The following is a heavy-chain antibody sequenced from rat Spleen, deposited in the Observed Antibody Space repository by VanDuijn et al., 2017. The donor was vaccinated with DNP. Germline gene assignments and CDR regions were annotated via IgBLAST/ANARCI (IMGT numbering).Heavy chain of an antibody. D-gene: IGHD1-6*01. J-gene: IGHJ2*01. V-gene: IGHV5-25*01. CDR2: ISTGGDNT. CDR1: GFTFSNYY. CDR3: TRGVYYGSSWAFDY. Sequence: EVQLVESGGGFVQPGRSMKLSCAASGFTFSNYYMAWVRQAPTKGLEWVASISTGGDNTYYRGSVKGRFTISRDTAKSSLYLQMNSLKSEDTATYYCTRGVYYGSSWAFDYWGQGVMVTVSS.